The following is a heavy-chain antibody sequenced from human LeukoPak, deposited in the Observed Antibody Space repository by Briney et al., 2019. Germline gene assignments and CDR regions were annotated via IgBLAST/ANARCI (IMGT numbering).Heavy chain of an antibody. V-gene: IGHV3-30-3*01. CDR3: ARHSTSGDYNLAADF. J-gene: IGHJ4*02. Sequence: PGGSLRLSCAASGFTFSSYAMHWVRQAPGKGLEWVAVISYDGSNKYYADSVKGRFTISRDNSKNTLYLQMNSLRAEDTALYYCARHSTSGDYNLAADFWGQGTLVTVSS. CDR1: GFTFSSYA. CDR2: ISYDGSNK. D-gene: IGHD2-21*02.